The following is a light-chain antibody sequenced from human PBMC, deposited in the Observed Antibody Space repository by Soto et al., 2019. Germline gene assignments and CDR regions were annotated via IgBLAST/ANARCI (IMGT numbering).Light chain of an antibody. CDR3: MQTLQTAWT. V-gene: IGKV2-28*01. CDR1: QSLLHSNGYNY. Sequence: DIVMTQSPLSLPVTPGEPASISCRSSQSLLHSNGYNYLDWYLQKPGQSPQLLIYLGSNRASGVPDRFGGSGSGTAFTLKISRVEAEDVGIYYCMQTLQTAWTFGQGTKVEIK. CDR2: LGS. J-gene: IGKJ1*01.